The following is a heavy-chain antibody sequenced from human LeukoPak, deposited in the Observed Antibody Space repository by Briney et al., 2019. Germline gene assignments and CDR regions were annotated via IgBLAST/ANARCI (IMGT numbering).Heavy chain of an antibody. Sequence: GGSLRLSCAASGITFSSHAMSWVRQAPGKGLEWVSLISGSGGHTYYGDSVKGRFTISRDNSTNRLYLQMNSLRPADTAVYYCAKGGAATMRDGYNYYYYYMEVWGRGTTVTVSS. D-gene: IGHD5-24*01. CDR1: GITFSSHA. J-gene: IGHJ6*03. CDR2: ISGSGGHT. CDR3: AKGGAATMRDGYNYYYYYMEV. V-gene: IGHV3-23*01.